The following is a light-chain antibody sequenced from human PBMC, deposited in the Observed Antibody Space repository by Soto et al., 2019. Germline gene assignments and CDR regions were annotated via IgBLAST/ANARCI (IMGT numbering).Light chain of an antibody. CDR1: SSDVGYYNY. CDR3: SSYTTSSTQV. CDR2: EVS. V-gene: IGLV2-14*01. Sequence: QSALNQPASVSGSPGQSITISCPGTSSDVGYYNYVSWYQHHPGKVPKLMIYEVSNRPSGVSNRFSGSKYGNTASLTISGLKAEDEVDYYCSSYTTSSTQVFGGETKLTVL. J-gene: IGLJ2*01.